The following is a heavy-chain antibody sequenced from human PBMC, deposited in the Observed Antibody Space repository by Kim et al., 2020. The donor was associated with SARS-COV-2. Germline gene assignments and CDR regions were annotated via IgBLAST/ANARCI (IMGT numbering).Heavy chain of an antibody. D-gene: IGHD2-15*01. J-gene: IGHJ4*02. Sequence: ADSVKCRFTISRDNAKNSLCLQMSSLRAEDTALYYCAKDDCSECSCDYFDYWGQGTLVTVSS. V-gene: IGHV3-9*01. CDR3: AKDDCSECSCDYFDY.